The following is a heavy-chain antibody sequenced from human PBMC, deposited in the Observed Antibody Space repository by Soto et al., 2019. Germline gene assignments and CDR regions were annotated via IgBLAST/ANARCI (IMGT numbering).Heavy chain of an antibody. D-gene: IGHD1-26*01. CDR2: IYYSGST. J-gene: IGHJ5*02. CDR1: GGSIISYY. V-gene: IGHV4-59*01. CDR3: ARDIAGSWFDP. Sequence: SETLSLTCTVSGGSIISYYWSWIRQPPGKGLEWIGYIYYSGSTNYNPSLKSRVTISVDTSKNQFSLKLSSVTAADTAVYYCARDIAGSWFDPWGQGTLVTVSS.